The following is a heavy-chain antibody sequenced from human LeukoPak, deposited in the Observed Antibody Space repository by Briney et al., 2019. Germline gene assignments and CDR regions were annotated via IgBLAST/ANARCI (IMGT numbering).Heavy chain of an antibody. D-gene: IGHD3-16*01. CDR1: GFSFNTYS. J-gene: IGHJ4*02. V-gene: IGHV3-21*05. CDR2: IDTGSTFI. CDR3: TREFYGTYDC. Sequence: GSLRLSCAASGFSFNTYSMTWVRRAPGQGLEWVSHIDTGSTFIQYSDSVRGRFIISRDNAKNSLYLQMNGLRAEDTAVYYCTREFYGTYDCWGQGILVTVSS.